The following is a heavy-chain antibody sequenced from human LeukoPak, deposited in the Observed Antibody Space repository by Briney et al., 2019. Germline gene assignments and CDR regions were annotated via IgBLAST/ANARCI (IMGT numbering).Heavy chain of an antibody. CDR2: IRWYCGHI. CDR3: AKDMSLDDDYGYYYYGRDV. CDR1: GLIFDDYA. V-gene: IGHV3-9*01. Sequence: GRSLSLSCAPSGLIFDDYAMHWVRHARGGGLEWVSGIRWYCGHIRHGDSVKDRFTISRDSAKNSLYLQMNSLRAEDTALYYCAKDMSLDDDYGYYYYGRDVWGQGTTVTVSS. J-gene: IGHJ6*02. D-gene: IGHD4/OR15-4a*01.